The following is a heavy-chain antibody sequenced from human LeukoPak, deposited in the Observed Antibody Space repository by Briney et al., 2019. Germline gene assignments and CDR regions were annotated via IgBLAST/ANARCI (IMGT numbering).Heavy chain of an antibody. V-gene: IGHV4-34*01. Sequence: SETLSLTCAVYGGSFSGYYWSWIRQPPGKGLEWIGEINHSGRTNNNPSLKSRVTISVDTSKNQFSLKLSSVTAADTAVYYCARSHYDSGSDAGYWGQGTLVIVSS. CDR1: GGSFSGYY. CDR3: ARSHYDSGSDAGY. CDR2: INHSGRT. D-gene: IGHD3-10*01. J-gene: IGHJ4*02.